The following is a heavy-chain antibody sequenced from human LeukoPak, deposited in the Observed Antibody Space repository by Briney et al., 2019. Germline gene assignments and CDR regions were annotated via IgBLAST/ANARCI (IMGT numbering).Heavy chain of an antibody. J-gene: IGHJ4*02. V-gene: IGHV4-39*01. Sequence: SETLSLTCTVSGDSVSSTNYYWGWIRQPPGRGLEWIASIRYSESAYYSPSLKSRATISVDTSKNQFSLRLRSLTATDTAVYYCATPDSSHYWGQGTLVTVSS. D-gene: IGHD3-22*01. CDR3: ATPDSSHY. CDR2: IRYSESA. CDR1: GDSVSSTNYY.